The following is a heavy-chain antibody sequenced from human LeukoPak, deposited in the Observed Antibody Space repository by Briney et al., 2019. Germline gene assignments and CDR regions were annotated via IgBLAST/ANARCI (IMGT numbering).Heavy chain of an antibody. CDR3: TRGPNYPPFAFDI. D-gene: IGHD5-24*01. CDR1: GFTFSSYS. Sequence: GGSLRLSCAASGFTFSSYSMNWVRQAPGKGLEWVSSISSSSSYIYYADSVKGRFTISRDNAKNSLYLQMNSLKTEDTAVYYCTRGPNYPPFAFDIWGQGTMVTVSS. CDR2: ISSSSSYI. J-gene: IGHJ3*02. V-gene: IGHV3-21*03.